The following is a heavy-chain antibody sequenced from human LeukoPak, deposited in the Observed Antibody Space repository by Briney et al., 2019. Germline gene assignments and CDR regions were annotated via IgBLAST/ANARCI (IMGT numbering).Heavy chain of an antibody. Sequence: PGGSLRLSCAASGFTVSSNYTSWVRQAPGKGLEWVSVLYSGGDSYYADSVKGRFTISRDNSKNTLYLHMNSLRAEDTAVYYCARYPVGAGLPDAFDIWGQGTMVTVSS. CDR3: ARYPVGAGLPDAFDI. D-gene: IGHD1-26*01. J-gene: IGHJ3*02. CDR1: GFTVSSNY. CDR2: LYSGGDS. V-gene: IGHV3-66*01.